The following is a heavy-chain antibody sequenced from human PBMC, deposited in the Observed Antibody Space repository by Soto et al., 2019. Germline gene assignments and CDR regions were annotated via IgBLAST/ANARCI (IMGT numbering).Heavy chain of an antibody. Sequence: QVQLVQSGAEVKKPGASVKVSCKASGYTFTSYDINWVRQATGQGLEWMGWMNPNSGNTGYAQKFQGRDTMTKNTSISITNMELGSLRSEDTAVYYCARGRSTYCSGGSCYYFDYWGQGTLVTVSS. CDR2: MNPNSGNT. D-gene: IGHD2-15*01. CDR3: ARGRSTYCSGGSCYYFDY. CDR1: GYTFTSYD. V-gene: IGHV1-8*01. J-gene: IGHJ4*02.